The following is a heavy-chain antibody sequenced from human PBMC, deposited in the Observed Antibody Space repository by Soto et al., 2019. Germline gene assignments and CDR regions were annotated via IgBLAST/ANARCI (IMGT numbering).Heavy chain of an antibody. CDR2: INPNSGGT. CDR1: GYTFTGYY. CDR3: ARDLSMVRGVIPNYYMDV. J-gene: IGHJ6*03. D-gene: IGHD3-10*01. Sequence: ASVKVSCKASGYTFTGYYMHWVRQAPGQGLEWMGWINPNSGGTNYAQKFQGWVTMTRDTSISTAYMELGRLRSDDTAVYYCARDLSMVRGVIPNYYMDVWGKGTTVTVSS. V-gene: IGHV1-2*04.